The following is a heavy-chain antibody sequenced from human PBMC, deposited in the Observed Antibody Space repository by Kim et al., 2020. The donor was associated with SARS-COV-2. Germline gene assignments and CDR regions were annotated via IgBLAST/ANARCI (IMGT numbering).Heavy chain of an antibody. D-gene: IGHD2-15*01. J-gene: IGHJ4*02. CDR3: ARDTGGHFDY. Sequence: TANYAQKLQGRVTITADESTSTAYMELSSLRSEDTAVYYCARDTGGHFDYWGQGTLVTVSS. V-gene: IGHV1-69*01. CDR2: TA.